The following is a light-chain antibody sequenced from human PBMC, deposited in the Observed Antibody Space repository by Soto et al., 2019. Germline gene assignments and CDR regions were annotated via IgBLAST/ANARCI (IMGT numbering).Light chain of an antibody. CDR1: QSVSSN. V-gene: IGKV3D-15*01. Sequence: EIVMTQSPATLSVSPGERATLSCRASQSVSSNLAWYQQKPGQAPRLLIYDVSARATGIPARFSGSGSGTEFTLTISSLQSEDFAVYYCQQYNNWPPLFTLGPGTKVDIK. J-gene: IGKJ3*01. CDR2: DVS. CDR3: QQYNNWPPLFT.